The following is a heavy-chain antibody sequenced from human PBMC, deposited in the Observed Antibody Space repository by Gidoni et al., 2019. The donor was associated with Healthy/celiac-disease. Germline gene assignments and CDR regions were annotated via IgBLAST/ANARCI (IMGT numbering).Heavy chain of an antibody. V-gene: IGHV4-59*01. CDR2: IYYSGST. J-gene: IGHJ4*02. CDR3: ARTEYSSGWYYFDY. D-gene: IGHD6-19*01. Sequence: PGKGLEWIGYIYYSGSTNYNPSLKSRVTISVDTSKNQFSLKLSSVTAADTAVYYCARTEYSSGWYYFDYWGQGTLVTVSS.